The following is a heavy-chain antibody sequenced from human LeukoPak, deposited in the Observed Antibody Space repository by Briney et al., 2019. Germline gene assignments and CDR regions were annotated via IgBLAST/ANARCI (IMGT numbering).Heavy chain of an antibody. CDR1: GYSISSGDF. CDR2: ISHRVTT. Sequence: SETLSLTCTVSGYSISSGDFWGWVRQPPGQDLEWSSSISHRVTTPYKPSLKRRVTISEDTSKNQCSLKLSSVTAADTAVYYCARELAATGTIYPGGEGTLVSVSS. CDR3: ARELAATGTIYP. V-gene: IGHV4-38-2*02. J-gene: IGHJ5*02. D-gene: IGHD6-13*01.